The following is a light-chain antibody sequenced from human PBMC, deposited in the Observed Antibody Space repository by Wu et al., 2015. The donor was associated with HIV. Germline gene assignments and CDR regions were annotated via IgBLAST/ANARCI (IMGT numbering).Light chain of an antibody. CDR1: QNISSSY. CDR3: QQYGSSPFT. CDR2: GAS. Sequence: EIVLTQSPGTLSLSPGERATLSCRASQNISSSYLAWYQQKPGQAPRLLIYGASSRATGIPDRFSGIGSGTDFTLTINRLEPEDFAVYYCQQYGSSPFT. V-gene: IGKV3-20*01. J-gene: IGKJ3*01.